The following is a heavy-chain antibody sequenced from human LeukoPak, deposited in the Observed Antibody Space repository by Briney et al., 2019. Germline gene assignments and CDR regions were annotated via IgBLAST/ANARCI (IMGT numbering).Heavy chain of an antibody. D-gene: IGHD6-13*01. Sequence: GGSLRLSCSASGFTFSSYAMHWVRRAPGKGLEYVSVISSNGGSIYYADSVKGRFTISRDNSKNTLYLQMSSLRAEDTAVYFCVKPYSSSWLDAFDIWGQGTMVTVSS. J-gene: IGHJ3*02. CDR3: VKPYSSSWLDAFDI. V-gene: IGHV3-64D*06. CDR1: GFTFSSYA. CDR2: ISSNGGSI.